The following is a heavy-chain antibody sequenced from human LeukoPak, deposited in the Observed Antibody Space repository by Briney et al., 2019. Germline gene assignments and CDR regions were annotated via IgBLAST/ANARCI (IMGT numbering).Heavy chain of an antibody. J-gene: IGHJ3*02. CDR1: GGSISTQY. Sequence: SDTLSLTCTVSGGSISTQYWTWIRQPPGKGLEWIGNVYYTGSTNYNPSLKSRVSISVDTSKNQFSLKLTSVTAADTAVYYCANSLGSKNAFHIWGQGTMVTVSS. D-gene: IGHD4-11*01. V-gene: IGHV4-59*08. CDR2: VYYTGST. CDR3: ANSLGSKNAFHI.